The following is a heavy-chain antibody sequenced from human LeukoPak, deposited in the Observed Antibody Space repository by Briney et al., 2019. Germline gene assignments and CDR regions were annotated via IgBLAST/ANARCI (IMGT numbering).Heavy chain of an antibody. CDR1: GFTFSSYG. CDR3: ARGPYYDFWSGYYHDY. Sequence: GRSLRLSCAASGFTFSSYGMHWVRQAPGKGLEWVAVIWYDGSNKYYADSVKGRFTISRDNSKNTLYLQMNSLRAEDTAVYYCARGPYYDFWSGYYHDYWGQGTLVTVSS. J-gene: IGHJ4*02. D-gene: IGHD3-3*01. V-gene: IGHV3-33*01. CDR2: IWYDGSNK.